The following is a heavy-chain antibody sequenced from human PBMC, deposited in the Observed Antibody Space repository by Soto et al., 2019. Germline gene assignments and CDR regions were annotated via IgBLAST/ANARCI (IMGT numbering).Heavy chain of an antibody. V-gene: IGHV4-34*01. CDR2: INHSGST. Sequence: SETLSLTCAVYGGSFSGYYWSWIRQPPGKGLEWIGEINHSGSTNYNPSLKSRVTISVDTSKNQFSLKLSSVTAADTAVYYCARAVFGEYEDTLLDYYYYGTDVWGQGTTVTVSS. CDR1: GGSFSGYY. CDR3: ARAVFGEYEDTLLDYYYYGTDV. J-gene: IGHJ6*02. D-gene: IGHD3-10*02.